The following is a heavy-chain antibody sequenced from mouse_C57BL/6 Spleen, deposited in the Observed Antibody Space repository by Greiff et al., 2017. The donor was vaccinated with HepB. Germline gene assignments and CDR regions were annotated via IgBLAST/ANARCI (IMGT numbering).Heavy chain of an antibody. D-gene: IGHD2-4*01. CDR1: GYTFTSYW. Sequence: VQLQQPGAELVRPGSSVKLSCKASGYTFTSYWMHWVKQRPIQGLEWIGNIDPSDSETHYNQKFKDKATLTVDKSSSTAYMQLSSLTSEDSAVYYCARKGDYDYDGRGYYYAMDYWGQGTSVTVSS. J-gene: IGHJ4*01. CDR2: IDPSDSET. CDR3: ARKGDYDYDGRGYYYAMDY. V-gene: IGHV1-52*01.